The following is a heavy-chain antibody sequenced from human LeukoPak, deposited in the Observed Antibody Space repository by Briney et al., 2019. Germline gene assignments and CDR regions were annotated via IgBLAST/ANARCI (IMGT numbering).Heavy chain of an antibody. J-gene: IGHJ4*02. V-gene: IGHV4-39*01. CDR3: ARAVSGFDY. CDR1: GGSLSSSSYY. D-gene: IGHD6-19*01. Sequence: SETLSLTCTVSGGSLSSSSYYWGWIRQPPGKGLEWIGSIYYSGSTYYNPSLKSRVTISVDTSKNQFSLKLSSVTAADTAAYYCARAVSGFDYWGQGTLVTVSS. CDR2: IYYSGST.